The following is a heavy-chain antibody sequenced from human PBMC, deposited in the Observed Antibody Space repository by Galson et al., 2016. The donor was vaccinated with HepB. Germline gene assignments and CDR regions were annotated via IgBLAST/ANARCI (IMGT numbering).Heavy chain of an antibody. V-gene: IGHV4-31*03. CDR1: ADSIARGGYY. CDR3: ARTPDHGDSDPFDWFFDL. J-gene: IGHJ2*01. CDR2: VHHSGAT. Sequence: TLSPTCTVSADSIARGGYYWSWIRQHPGKGLEWIGYVHHSGATYYNPSLKSRVTQSVAPSQSQFSLKLTSVTAADTAVYYCARTPDHGDSDPFDWFFDLWGRGTLVTVSS. D-gene: IGHD4-17*01.